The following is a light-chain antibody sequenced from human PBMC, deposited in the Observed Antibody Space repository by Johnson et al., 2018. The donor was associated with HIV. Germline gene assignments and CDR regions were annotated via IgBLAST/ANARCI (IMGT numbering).Light chain of an antibody. V-gene: IGLV1-51*01. Sequence: QSVLTQPPSVSAAPGQKVDISCSGSSSNIESDYVSWYQQLPGTAPKLLIYDNNKRPSGIPDRFFGSKSGTSATLDITGLQTGDEGDYYCGAWDSSLNAYVFGTGHKVTVL. J-gene: IGLJ1*01. CDR1: SSNIESDY. CDR2: DNN. CDR3: GAWDSSLNAYV.